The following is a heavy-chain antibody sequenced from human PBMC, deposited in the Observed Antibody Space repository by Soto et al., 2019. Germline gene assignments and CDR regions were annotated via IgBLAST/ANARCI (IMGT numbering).Heavy chain of an antibody. CDR1: GYTFTSYG. Sequence: ASVKVSCKASGYTFTSYGISWVRPAPGQGLEWMGWISAYNGNTNYAQKLQGRVTMTTDTSTSTAYMELRSLRSDDTAVYYCAVVYFWGGYGKWLDGWGEGSMVTVSS. D-gene: IGHD3-3*01. V-gene: IGHV1-18*01. J-gene: IGHJ4*02. CDR2: ISAYNGNT. CDR3: AVVYFWGGYGKWLDG.